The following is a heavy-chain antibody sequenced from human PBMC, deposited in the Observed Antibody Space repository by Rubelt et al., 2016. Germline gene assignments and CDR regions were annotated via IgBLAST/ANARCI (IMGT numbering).Heavy chain of an antibody. J-gene: IGHJ4*02. V-gene: IGHV3-30*02. Sequence: QVQLVESGGGVVQPGGSLRLSCAASGFTFGVYGMHWVRQAPGKGLEWVTFLRYDGSNKYYADSVNGRFTISRDNSKNTVYLEMNSLGPEDTAVYYCAKDALKGSYYYASPAYCPNYWGQGTLVTVSS. CDR2: LRYDGSNK. CDR1: GFTFGVYG. D-gene: IGHD3-10*01. CDR3: AKDALKGSYYYASPAYCPNY.